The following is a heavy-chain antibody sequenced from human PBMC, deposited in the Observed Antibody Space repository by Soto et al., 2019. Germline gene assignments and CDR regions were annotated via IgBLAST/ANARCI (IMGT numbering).Heavy chain of an antibody. D-gene: IGHD4-17*01. J-gene: IGHJ6*02. V-gene: IGHV1-18*01. CDR3: ARAGDPVDYFYYYGMDV. CDR2: ISAYNGNT. Sequence: QVQLVQSGAEVKKPGASVKVSCKASGYTFTTYGISWVRQAPGQGLEWMGWISAYNGNTNYALKFQGRVTITTDTDTSTAYMERRSLRSDDTAVYDCARAGDPVDYFYYYGMDVWGQGTTVTVSS. CDR1: GYTFTTYG.